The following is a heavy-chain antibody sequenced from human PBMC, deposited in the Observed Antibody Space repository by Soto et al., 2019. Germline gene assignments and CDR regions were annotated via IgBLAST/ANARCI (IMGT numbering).Heavy chain of an antibody. V-gene: IGHV3-30*03. Sequence: QVQLVESGGGVVQPGRSLRLSCAASGFTFRNFDMHWVRQAPGTGLEWVALISYDERKTFYADSVKGRFTISRDNSENTLYLQMRSLRGEDSAVYFCAPAIPLWSTRPDSYWGQGTLVTVSS. CDR1: GFTFRNFD. CDR3: APAIPLWSTRPDSY. CDR2: ISYDERKT. D-gene: IGHD2-21*01. J-gene: IGHJ4*02.